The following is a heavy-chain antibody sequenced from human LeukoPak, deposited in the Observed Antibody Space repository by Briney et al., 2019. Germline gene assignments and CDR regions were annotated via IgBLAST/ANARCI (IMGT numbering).Heavy chain of an antibody. D-gene: IGHD3-10*01. J-gene: IGHJ6*02. CDR3: AGFIKGHYYYGMDV. V-gene: IGHV3-48*04. Sequence: GGSLRLSCAASGFTFSRYSMNWVRQAPGKGLEWVSSISSSSSTIYYADSVKGRFTISRDNAKNSLYLQMNSLRAEDTAVYYCAGFIKGHYYYGMDVWGQGTTVTVSS. CDR1: GFTFSRYS. CDR2: ISSSSSTI.